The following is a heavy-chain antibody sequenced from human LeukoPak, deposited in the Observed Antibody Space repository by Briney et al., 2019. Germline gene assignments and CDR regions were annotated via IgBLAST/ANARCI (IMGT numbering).Heavy chain of an antibody. CDR3: ARSNHYYDSSGYPVDY. Sequence: TLSLTCTVSGGSISSGSYYRSWIRQPAGKGLEWIGRIYTSGSTNYNPSLKSRVTISVDTSKNQFSLKLSSVTAADTAVYYCARSNHYYDSSGYPVDYWGQGTLVTVSS. V-gene: IGHV4-61*02. D-gene: IGHD3-22*01. CDR1: GGSISSGSYY. CDR2: IYTSGST. J-gene: IGHJ4*02.